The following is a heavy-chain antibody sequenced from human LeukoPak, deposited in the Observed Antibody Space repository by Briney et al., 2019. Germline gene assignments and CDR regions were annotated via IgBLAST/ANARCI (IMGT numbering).Heavy chain of an antibody. Sequence: GGSLRLSCAGAGFTFSSYSMNWVRQAPGKGLDWVSYISGSGSTIYYADSVKGRFTISRDNAKNSLYLQMNSLRDEDTAVYYCARDPRTNGVCYFRCYYGMDVWGQGTTVTVSS. CDR1: GFTFSSYS. V-gene: IGHV3-48*02. CDR3: ARDPRTNGVCYFRCYYGMDV. J-gene: IGHJ6*02. D-gene: IGHD2-8*01. CDR2: ISGSGSTI.